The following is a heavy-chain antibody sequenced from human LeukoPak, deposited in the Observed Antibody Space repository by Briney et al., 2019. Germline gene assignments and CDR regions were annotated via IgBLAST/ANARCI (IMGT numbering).Heavy chain of an antibody. D-gene: IGHD4-17*01. Sequence: SVKVSCKASGGTFSSYAISWVRQAPGQGLEWMGGIIPIFGTANYAQKFQGRVTITADESTSTAYMELSSLRSDDTAVYYCAKVPQLPTVPPRFDPWGQGTLVTVSS. CDR2: IIPIFGTA. CDR1: GGTFSSYA. V-gene: IGHV1-69*13. CDR3: AKVPQLPTVPPRFDP. J-gene: IGHJ5*02.